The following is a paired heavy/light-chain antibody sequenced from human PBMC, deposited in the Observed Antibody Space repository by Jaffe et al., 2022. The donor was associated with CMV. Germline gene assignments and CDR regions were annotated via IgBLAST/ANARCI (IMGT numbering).Heavy chain of an antibody. CDR3: ARDIPPTYDYVWGSSNTYYYYYMDV. CDR1: GFTVSSNY. V-gene: IGHV3-66*01. D-gene: IGHD3-16*01. CDR2: IYSGGST. J-gene: IGHJ6*03. Sequence: EVQLVESGGGLVQPGGSLRLSCAASGFTVSSNYMSWVRQAPGKGLEWVSVIYSGGSTYYADSVKGRFTISRDNSKNTLYLQMNSLRAEDTAVYYCARDIPPTYDYVWGSSNTYYYYYMDVWGKGTTVTVSS.
Light chain of an antibody. J-gene: IGKJ5*01. CDR2: AAS. Sequence: DIQMTQSPSSVSASVGDRVTITCRASQGISSWLAWYQQKPGKAPKLLIYAASSLQSGVPSRFSGSGSGTDFTLTISSLQPEDFATYYCQQANSFPLAFGQGTRLEIK. CDR3: QQANSFPLA. CDR1: QGISSW. V-gene: IGKV1-12*01.